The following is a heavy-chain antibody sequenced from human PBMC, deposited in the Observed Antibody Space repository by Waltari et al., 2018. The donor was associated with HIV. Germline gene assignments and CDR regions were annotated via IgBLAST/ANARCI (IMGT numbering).Heavy chain of an antibody. D-gene: IGHD3-22*01. CDR3: ARWAAWKRYYYDSSGYYSLDY. CDR2: INHSGST. CDR1: GGSFSGYY. V-gene: IGHV4-34*01. Sequence: QVQLQQWGAGLLKPSETLSLTCAVYGGSFSGYYWSWIRQPPGKGLEWIGEINHSGSTNYNPPLKMRVTISVDTSKNQFSLKLSSVTAADTAVYYCARWAAWKRYYYDSSGYYSLDYWGQGTLVTVSS. J-gene: IGHJ4*02.